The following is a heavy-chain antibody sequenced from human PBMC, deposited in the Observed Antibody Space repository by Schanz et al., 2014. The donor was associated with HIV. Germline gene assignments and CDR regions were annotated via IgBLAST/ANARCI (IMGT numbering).Heavy chain of an antibody. CDR3: TRGRFLERGGMDV. V-gene: IGHV3-33*01. Sequence: QVQPVESGGGVVQPGRSLRLSCAASGFTFGSYGMHWVRQAPGKGLEWVAVIWFDGRNKYYGDSVKGRFMISRDNSNNTLYLQMNSLRAEDTAVYFCTRGRFLERGGMDVWGQGTAVTVSS. CDR2: IWFDGRNK. CDR1: GFTFGSYG. D-gene: IGHD3-3*01. J-gene: IGHJ6*02.